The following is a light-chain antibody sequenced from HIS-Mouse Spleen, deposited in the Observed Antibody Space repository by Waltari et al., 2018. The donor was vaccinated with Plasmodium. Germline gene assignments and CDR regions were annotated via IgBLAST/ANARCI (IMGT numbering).Light chain of an antibody. CDR2: EDS. CDR1: ALPKKY. CDR3: YSTDSSGNHRV. Sequence: SYELTQPPSVSVSPGQTARTPCPADALPKKYAYWYQQKSGQAPVLVIYEDSKRPSGIPERFSGSSSGTMATLTISGAQVEDEADYYCYSTDSSGNHRVFGGGTKLTVL. J-gene: IGLJ3*02. V-gene: IGLV3-10*01.